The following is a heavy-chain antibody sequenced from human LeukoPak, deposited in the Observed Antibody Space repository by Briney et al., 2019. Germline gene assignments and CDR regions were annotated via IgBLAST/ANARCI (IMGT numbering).Heavy chain of an antibody. D-gene: IGHD3-10*01. CDR2: ISGSGGST. CDR1: GFTFSNYA. Sequence: GGSLRLSCAASGFTFSNYAMSWVRRAPGKGLEWVSAISGSGGSTYYADSVKGRFTISRDNSKNTLYLQMNSLRAEDTAVYYCAKDLFRSSVLLWFGELIDYWGQGTLVTVSS. CDR3: AKDLFRSSVLLWFGELIDY. J-gene: IGHJ4*02. V-gene: IGHV3-23*01.